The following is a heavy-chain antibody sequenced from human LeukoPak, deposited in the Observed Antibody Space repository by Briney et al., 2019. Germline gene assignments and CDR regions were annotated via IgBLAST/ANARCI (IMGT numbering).Heavy chain of an antibody. CDR1: GGSISSSSFY. CDR2: IYYSGNT. D-gene: IGHD1-26*01. J-gene: IGHJ4*02. Sequence: SETLSLTCSVSGGSISSSSFYWGWVRQPPGKGLEWIGTIYYSGNTFYNPSLKSRVTISVDTSKNQFSMKLTSVTAADTAMYYCARDYSGAGTVGATSGYWGQGTLVTVSS. V-gene: IGHV4-39*02. CDR3: ARDYSGAGTVGATSGY.